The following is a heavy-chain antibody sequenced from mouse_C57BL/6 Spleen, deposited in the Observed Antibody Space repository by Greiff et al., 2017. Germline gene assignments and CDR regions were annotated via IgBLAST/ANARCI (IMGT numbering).Heavy chain of an antibody. Sequence: VQLVESGPGLVQPSQSLSITCTVSGFSLTSYGVHWVRQSPGKGLEWLGVIWSGGSTDYNAAFISRLSISKDNSKSQVFFKMNSLQADDTAIYYCARTGYDYDAGYFDVWGTGTTVTVSS. CDR3: ARTGYDYDAGYFDV. CDR1: GFSLTSYG. CDR2: IWSGGST. D-gene: IGHD2-4*01. J-gene: IGHJ1*03. V-gene: IGHV2-2*01.